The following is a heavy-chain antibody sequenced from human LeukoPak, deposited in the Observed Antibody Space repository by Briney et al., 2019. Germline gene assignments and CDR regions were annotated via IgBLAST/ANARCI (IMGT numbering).Heavy chain of an antibody. D-gene: IGHD3-10*01. CDR2: ISTRGNT. J-gene: IGHJ4*02. CDR1: GFTLSRHD. CDR3: ARDRGAGSYYYDF. V-gene: IGHV3-13*01. Sequence: PGGSLRLSCAASGFTLSRHDMHWVRHVTGKGLEWVSTISTRGNTYYPGSVKGRFTISRESAKNSLYLQMNSLRVGDTAVYYCARDRGAGSYYYDFWGQGTLVTVSS.